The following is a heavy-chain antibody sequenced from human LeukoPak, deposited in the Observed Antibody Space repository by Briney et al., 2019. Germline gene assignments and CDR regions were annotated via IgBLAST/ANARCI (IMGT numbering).Heavy chain of an antibody. D-gene: IGHD3-10*01. CDR3: ARLRYMVRGNY. CDR1: GGSFSGYY. V-gene: IGHV4-34*01. Sequence: SETLSLTCAVYGGSFSGYYWSWIRQPPGKGLEWIGEINHSGSTNYNPSLKSRVTISVDTSKNQFSLKLSSVTAADTAVYYCARLRYMVRGNYWGQGTLVTVSS. J-gene: IGHJ4*02. CDR2: INHSGST.